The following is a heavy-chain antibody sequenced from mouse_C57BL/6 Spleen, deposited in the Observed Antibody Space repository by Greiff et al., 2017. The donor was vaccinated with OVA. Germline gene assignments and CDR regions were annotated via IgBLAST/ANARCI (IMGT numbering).Heavy chain of an antibody. CDR1: GYTFTSYW. D-gene: IGHD2-1*01. J-gene: IGHJ4*01. CDR2: INPSNGGT. Sequence: VQLQQPGTELVKPGASVKLSCKASGYTFTSYWMHWVKQRPGQGLEWIGNINPSNGGTNYNEKFKSKATLTVDKSSSTAYMQLSSLTSEDSAVYYCARSHGNYERYDAMDYWGQGTSVTVSS. V-gene: IGHV1-53*01. CDR3: ARSHGNYERYDAMDY.